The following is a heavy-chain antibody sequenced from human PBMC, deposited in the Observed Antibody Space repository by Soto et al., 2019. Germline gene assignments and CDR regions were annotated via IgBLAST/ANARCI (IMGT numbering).Heavy chain of an antibody. CDR1: GFSLSISGVG. Sequence: GSGPTLVNPTQTLTLTCTFSGFSLSISGVGVGWIRQPPGKALEWLSFITWNDEKRYSPSLKNNLTIAKDTSKNQVVLTMTNVDPVDTATYFCAHSRYDFWSGSSGYFFDFWGQGTLVTVSS. CDR3: AHSRYDFWSGSSGYFFDF. J-gene: IGHJ4*02. D-gene: IGHD3-3*01. CDR2: ITWNDEK. V-gene: IGHV2-5*01.